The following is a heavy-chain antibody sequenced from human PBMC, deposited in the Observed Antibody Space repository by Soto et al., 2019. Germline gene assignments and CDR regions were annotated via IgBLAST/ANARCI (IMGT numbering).Heavy chain of an antibody. CDR3: ARGGRICAFDI. CDR2: INHSGST. D-gene: IGHD1-26*01. Sequence: QVQLQQWGAGLLKPSETLSLTCAVYGGSFSGYYWSWIRQPPGKGLEWIGEINHSGSTNYNPSLKSRVTISVDTSKNQFSLKLSSVTAADTAVYYCARGGRICAFDIWGQGTMVTVSS. J-gene: IGHJ3*02. CDR1: GGSFSGYY. V-gene: IGHV4-34*01.